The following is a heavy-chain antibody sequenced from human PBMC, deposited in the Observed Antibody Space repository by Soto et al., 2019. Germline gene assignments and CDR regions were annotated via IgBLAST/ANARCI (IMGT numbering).Heavy chain of an antibody. J-gene: IGHJ3*02. D-gene: IGHD3-10*01. CDR3: AREEEVWFEDAFDI. CDR1: GFTFRSSS. CDR2: ISSSGSII. V-gene: IGHV3-48*01. Sequence: DVQLVESGGALVQPGGSLRLSCAASGFTFRSSSMNWVRQAPGKGLEWVSYISSSGSIIKYADSVKGRFTISRDNAKNSLFLQMNNLRAEDTAVYYCAREEEVWFEDAFDIWGQGTMVTVSA.